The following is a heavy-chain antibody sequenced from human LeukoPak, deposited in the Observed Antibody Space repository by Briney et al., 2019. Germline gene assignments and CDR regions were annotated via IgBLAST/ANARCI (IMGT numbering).Heavy chain of an antibody. CDR3: AKDRGSGPHYYYGMDV. D-gene: IGHD2-15*01. V-gene: IGHV3-30*18. CDR1: GFTFSSYG. Sequence: GGSLRLSCAASGFTFSSYGIHWVRQSPGKGLEWVAVVSYLGDDQFYAESVKGRFTISRDNSKKTVFLQMNSLRGEDTAVYYCAKDRGSGPHYYYGMDVWGRGTTVIVSS. J-gene: IGHJ6*02. CDR2: VSYLGDDQ.